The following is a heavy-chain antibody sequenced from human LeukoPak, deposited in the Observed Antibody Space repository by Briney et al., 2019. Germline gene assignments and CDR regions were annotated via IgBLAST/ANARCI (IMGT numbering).Heavy chain of an antibody. V-gene: IGHV3-74*01. CDR3: ARLTAFDY. J-gene: IGHJ4*02. Sequence: QPGGSLRLSCAASGFTFSIYWIHWVRQAPGKGLVWVSRINNDGSSTTYADSVKGRFTISRDNAKNTHHLQMNSLRAEDTAVYYCARLTAFDYWGQGTLVTVSS. CDR1: GFTFSIYW. D-gene: IGHD2-21*02. CDR2: INNDGSST.